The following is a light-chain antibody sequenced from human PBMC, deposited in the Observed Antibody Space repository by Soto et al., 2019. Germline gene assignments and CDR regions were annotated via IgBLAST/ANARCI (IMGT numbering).Light chain of an antibody. CDR1: QSVSSSY. CDR2: GAS. CDR3: QQYGSSLT. V-gene: IGKV3-20*01. Sequence: EIVLTQFPGTLSLSPGARATLSCRASQSVSSSYLAWYQQKPGQAPRLLIYGASSRATGIPDRFSGSGSGTDVTLTISRLEPEDFAVYYCQQYGSSLTVGGGTKVEIK. J-gene: IGKJ4*01.